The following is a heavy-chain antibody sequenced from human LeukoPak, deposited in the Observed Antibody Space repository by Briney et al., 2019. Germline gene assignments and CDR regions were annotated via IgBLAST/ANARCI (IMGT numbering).Heavy chain of an antibody. Sequence: GGSLRLSCAASGFTFSSYWMHWVRQAPGKGLVWVSRTNSDGKTTRYADSAKGRFTISRDNAKNTLYLQMNSLRAEDTAVYYCARERIAADAFDIWGQGTMVTVSS. D-gene: IGHD6-6*01. CDR1: GFTFSSYW. CDR2: TNSDGKTT. J-gene: IGHJ3*02. V-gene: IGHV3-74*01. CDR3: ARERIAADAFDI.